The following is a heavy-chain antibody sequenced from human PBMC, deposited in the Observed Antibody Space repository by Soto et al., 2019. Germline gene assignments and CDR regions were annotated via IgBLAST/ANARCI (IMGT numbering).Heavy chain of an antibody. CDR3: ARLGASYYYGSGPSRPPSYFDY. V-gene: IGHV3-48*01. CDR1: GFTFSSYS. Sequence: AGGSLRLSCAASGFTFSSYSMNWVRQAPGKGLEWVSYISSSSSTIYYADSVKGRFTISRDNAKNSLYLQMNSLRAEDTAVYYCARLGASYYYGSGPSRPPSYFDYWGQGTLVTVSS. J-gene: IGHJ4*02. D-gene: IGHD3-10*01. CDR2: ISSSSSTI.